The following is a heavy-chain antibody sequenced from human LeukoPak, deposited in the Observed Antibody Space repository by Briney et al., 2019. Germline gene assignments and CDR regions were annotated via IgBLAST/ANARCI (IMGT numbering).Heavy chain of an antibody. V-gene: IGHV4-34*01. CDR3: ARRILYYYYMDV. Sequence: LESPCPSPAVQDGSFSGYDWSCIPQPPGKGLEWIGEINHSGSTNYNPSLKSRVTISVDTSKNQFSLKLSSVTAADTAVYYCARRILYYYYMDVWGKGTTVTVSS. CDR1: DGSFSGYD. CDR2: INHSGST. D-gene: IGHD2/OR15-2a*01. J-gene: IGHJ6*03.